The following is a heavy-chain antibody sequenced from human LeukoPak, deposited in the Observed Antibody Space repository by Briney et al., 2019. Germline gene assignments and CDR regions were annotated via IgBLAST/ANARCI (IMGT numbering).Heavy chain of an antibody. CDR3: ARGGYSSSSYFYYYMDV. D-gene: IGHD6-6*01. V-gene: IGHV3-48*02. Sequence: SVKGRFTISRDNAKNSLYLQMNSLRDEDTAVYYCARGGYSSSSYFYYYMDVWGKGTTVTVSS. J-gene: IGHJ6*03.